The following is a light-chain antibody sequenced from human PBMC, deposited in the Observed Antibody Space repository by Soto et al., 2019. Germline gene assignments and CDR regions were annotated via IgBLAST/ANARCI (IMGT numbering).Light chain of an antibody. CDR1: QSISSW. J-gene: IGKJ4*01. CDR2: KAS. V-gene: IGKV1-5*03. CDR3: QHYNTYPLT. Sequence: DTQMTQSPSTLSASVGDRVTITCRASQSISSWLAWYQHKPGKAPKVLIYKASTLESGVPSRFSGRGSGTEFTLTISSLQPDDFATYYCQHYNTYPLTFGGGTKVEIK.